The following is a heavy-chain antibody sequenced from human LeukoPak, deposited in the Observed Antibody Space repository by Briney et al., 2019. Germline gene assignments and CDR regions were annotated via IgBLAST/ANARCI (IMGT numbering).Heavy chain of an antibody. CDR3: AKDQGETDSVPYYYGMDV. CDR2: ISGSGGST. V-gene: IGHV3-23*01. J-gene: IGHJ6*02. CDR1: GFTFSSYA. Sequence: GGFLRLSCAASGFTFSSYAMSWVRQAPGKGLEWVSAISGSGGSTYYADSVKGRFTISRDNSKNTLYLQMNSLRAEDTAVYYCAKDQGETDSVPYYYGMDVWGQGTTVTVSS. D-gene: IGHD3-22*01.